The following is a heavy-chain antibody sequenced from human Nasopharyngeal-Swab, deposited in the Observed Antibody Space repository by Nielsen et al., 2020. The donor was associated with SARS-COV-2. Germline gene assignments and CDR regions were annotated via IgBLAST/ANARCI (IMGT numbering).Heavy chain of an antibody. CDR2: INAGNGNT. Sequence: ASVKVSCKASGYTFTSYAMHWVRQALGQRLEWMGWINAGNGNTKYSQKFQGRVTITRDTSASTAYMELSSLRSEDTAVYYCAREGATIFGVVIVGDYWGQGTLVTVSS. D-gene: IGHD3-3*01. J-gene: IGHJ4*02. V-gene: IGHV1-3*01. CDR1: GYTFTSYA. CDR3: AREGATIFGVVIVGDY.